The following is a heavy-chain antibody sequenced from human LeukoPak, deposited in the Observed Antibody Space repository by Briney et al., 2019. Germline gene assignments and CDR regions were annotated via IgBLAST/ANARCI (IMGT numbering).Heavy chain of an antibody. V-gene: IGHV4-39*07. CDR2: INYSGTT. Sequence: SETLSLTCTVSGGSIRSNSYCWGWIRQPPGKGLEWIGSINYSGTTYYNPSLKSRVTISVDTSKNQFSLKLSSVTAADTAVYYCARDFNWFDPWGQGTLVTVSS. CDR1: GGSIRSNSYC. CDR3: ARDFNWFDP. J-gene: IGHJ5*02.